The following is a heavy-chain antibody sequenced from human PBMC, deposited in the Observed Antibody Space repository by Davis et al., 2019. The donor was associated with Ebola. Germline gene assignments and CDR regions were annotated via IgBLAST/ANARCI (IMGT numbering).Heavy chain of an antibody. V-gene: IGHV4-39*01. CDR1: GGSISSSSYY. D-gene: IGHD3-3*01. CDR2: IYYSGST. Sequence: MPSETLSLTCTVSGGSISSSSYYWGWIRQPPGKGLEWIGSIYYSGSTYYNPSLKSRVTISVDTSKNQFSLKLSSVTAADTAVYYCARQGRFLEWLLSWFDPRGQGTLVTVSS. CDR3: ARQGRFLEWLLSWFDP. J-gene: IGHJ5*02.